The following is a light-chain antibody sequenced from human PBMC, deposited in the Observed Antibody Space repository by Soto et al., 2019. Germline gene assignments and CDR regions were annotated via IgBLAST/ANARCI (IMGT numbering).Light chain of an antibody. CDR2: GAS. Sequence: ELVLTQSPGPLSLSPGERATLSCWASKSVDSCSLAWFQQKPGPAPRLLIHGASSRATGIPDRFSGSGSGTDFTINISNFEPADFAVYYCQHYSITPFTFGPGTNLDVK. CDR3: QHYSITPFT. V-gene: IGKV3-20*01. CDR1: KSVDSCS. J-gene: IGKJ3*01.